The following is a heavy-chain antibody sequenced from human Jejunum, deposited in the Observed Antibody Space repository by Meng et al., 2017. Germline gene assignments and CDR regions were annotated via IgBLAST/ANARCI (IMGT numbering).Heavy chain of an antibody. CDR2: IYYSGST. D-gene: IGHD2-8*01. CDR1: GVSISPYY. V-gene: IGHV4-59*01. J-gene: IGHJ6*02. CDR3: ARNGRGQYHYYAMDV. Sequence: LSCTVSGVSISPYYWSWIRQPPGKELEWSGYIYYSGSTEYNPYLKSRVTMSVDTSKNQFSLRLRSVTAADTAMYYCARNGRGQYHYYAMDVWGQGTTVTVSS.